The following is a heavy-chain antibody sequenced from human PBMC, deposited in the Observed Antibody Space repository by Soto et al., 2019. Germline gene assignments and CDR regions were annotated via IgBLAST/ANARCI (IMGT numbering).Heavy chain of an antibody. V-gene: IGHV6-1*01. J-gene: IGHJ4*02. Sequence: SQTLSLTCAISGYSVSSNSAAWNWIRQFPSRGLEWLGRTYYRSEWFTDYAVSVKSRIIINPDTSKNQFSLQLNSVTPEDTAVYYCARSIGGFFDFWGQGTLVTVSS. CDR1: GYSVSSNSAA. CDR2: TYYRSEWFT. D-gene: IGHD5-12*01. CDR3: ARSIGGFFDF.